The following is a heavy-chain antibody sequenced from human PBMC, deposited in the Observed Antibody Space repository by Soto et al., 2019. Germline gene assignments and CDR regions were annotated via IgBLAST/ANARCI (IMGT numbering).Heavy chain of an antibody. V-gene: IGHV4-34*01. CDR2: INHSGST. Sequence: SETLSLTCAVYGGSFSGYYWSWIRQPPGKGLEWIGEINHSGSTNYNPSLKSRVTISVDTSKNQFSLKLSSVTAADTAVYYCARVDYYDSSGYYSPWGQGTLVTVSS. J-gene: IGHJ5*02. CDR1: GGSFSGYY. CDR3: ARVDYYDSSGYYSP. D-gene: IGHD3-22*01.